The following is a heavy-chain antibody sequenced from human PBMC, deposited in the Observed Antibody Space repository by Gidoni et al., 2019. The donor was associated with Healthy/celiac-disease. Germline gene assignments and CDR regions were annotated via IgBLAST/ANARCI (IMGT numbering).Heavy chain of an antibody. Sequence: QVQLVESGGGVVQPVRSLRLSCAASGFTFSSYAMHWVRQAPGQGLGWVAVISYDGSNKYYADSVKGRFTISRDNSKNTLYLQMNSLRAEDTAVYYCARDRNYYGMDVWGQGTTVTVSS. CDR3: ARDRNYYGMDV. V-gene: IGHV3-30*01. CDR1: GFTFSSYA. CDR2: ISYDGSNK. J-gene: IGHJ6*02.